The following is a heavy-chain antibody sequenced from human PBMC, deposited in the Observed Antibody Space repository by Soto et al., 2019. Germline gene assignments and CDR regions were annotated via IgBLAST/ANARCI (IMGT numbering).Heavy chain of an antibody. CDR1: GFTFSSYW. J-gene: IGHJ4*02. V-gene: IGHV3-7*01. Sequence: EVQLVESGGGLVQPGGSLRLSCAASGFTFSSYWMGWVRQAPGKGLEWVANIKQDGSEKYYVDSVKGRFTISRDNAKNSLYLQMNSLRAEDTAVYYCAREGDSGYDSVFDYWGQGTLVTVSS. D-gene: IGHD5-12*01. CDR2: IKQDGSEK. CDR3: AREGDSGYDSVFDY.